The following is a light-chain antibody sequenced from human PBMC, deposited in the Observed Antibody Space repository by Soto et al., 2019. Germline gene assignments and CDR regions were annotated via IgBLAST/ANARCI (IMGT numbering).Light chain of an antibody. CDR2: GAS. J-gene: IGKJ5*01. V-gene: IGKV1-39*01. CDR1: QSIRTY. CDR3: QQSYSTPTPF. Sequence: DIQMTQSPSSLSASVGDRVTITCRASQSIRTYLYWYQQKPGKAPKLLIYGASSLQSGVPSRSSGSGSGTDFTLTISSLQPDDFATYYCQQSYSTPTPFVGQGTRLEIK.